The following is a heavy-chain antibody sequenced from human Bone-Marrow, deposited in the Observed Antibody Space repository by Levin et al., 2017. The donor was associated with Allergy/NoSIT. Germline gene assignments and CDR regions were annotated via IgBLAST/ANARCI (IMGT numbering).Heavy chain of an antibody. J-gene: IGHJ4*02. CDR2: LSRGGGP. CDR3: ARERGGAPAPGHFDY. Sequence: VSVLSRGGGPIPADSVKGRFTISRDHSTNTLLLQMNDLRVEDTAVYYCARERGGAPAPGHFDYWGQGTLVTVSS. D-gene: IGHD2-2*01. V-gene: IGHV3-53*01.